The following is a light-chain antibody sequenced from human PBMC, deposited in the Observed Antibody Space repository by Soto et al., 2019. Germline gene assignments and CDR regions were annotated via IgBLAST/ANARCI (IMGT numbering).Light chain of an antibody. CDR3: QQYSSSPPEFT. CDR1: QSVSSSY. V-gene: IGKV3-20*01. CDR2: GAS. Sequence: EIVSTQSPGTLSLSPGERATLSCRASQSVSSSYLAWYQQRPGQAPRLLIFGASYRATGIPDRFSGSGSGTDFTLTISRLEPEDFAVYYCQQYSSSPPEFTFGPGTKVD. J-gene: IGKJ3*01.